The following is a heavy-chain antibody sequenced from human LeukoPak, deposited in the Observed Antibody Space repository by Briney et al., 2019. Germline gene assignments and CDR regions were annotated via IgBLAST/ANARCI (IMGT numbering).Heavy chain of an antibody. J-gene: IGHJ6*03. CDR2: INHSGDS. CDR1: GGSFSGYY. D-gene: IGHD1-26*01. V-gene: IGHV4-34*01. Sequence: SETLSLTCAVYGGSFSGYYWSWIRQPPEGGLEWIGEINHSGDSNYNPSLKSRVTMSVDTSKNQFSLKLSSVTAADTAMYYCVRLGGIYYYYYMEVWGKGTTVTVSS. CDR3: VRLGGIYYYYYMEV.